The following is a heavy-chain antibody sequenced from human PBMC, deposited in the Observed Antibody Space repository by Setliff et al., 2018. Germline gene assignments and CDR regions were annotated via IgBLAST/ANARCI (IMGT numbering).Heavy chain of an antibody. V-gene: IGHV1-46*01. D-gene: IGHD3-10*01. CDR1: GYTFTSYY. CDR2: INPSGGST. J-gene: IGHJ5*02. CDR3: ARSGVGSGLLWFDKDWFDP. Sequence: ASVKVSCKASGYTFTSYYMHWVRQAPGQGLEWMGIINPSGGSTSYAQKFQGRVTMTRDTSTSTVYMELSSLRSEDTAVYYCARSGVGSGLLWFDKDWFDPWGQGTLVTVSS.